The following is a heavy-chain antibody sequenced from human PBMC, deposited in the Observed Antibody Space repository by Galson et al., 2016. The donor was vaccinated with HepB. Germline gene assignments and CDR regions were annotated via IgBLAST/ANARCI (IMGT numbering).Heavy chain of an antibody. V-gene: IGHV5-10-1*01. CDR3: ARQGSSAGELYYYYGMDV. D-gene: IGHD2-15*01. J-gene: IGHJ6*02. Sequence: QSGAEVKKPGESLRISCKDSGYSFSTYWIIWVRQMPGKGLEWMGRNDPSDSYTNYSPTFQGHVTISADKSISTAYLQWSRLKASDTGIYYCARQGSSAGELYYYYGMDVWGQVTTVTVSS. CDR2: NDPSDSYT. CDR1: GYSFSTYW.